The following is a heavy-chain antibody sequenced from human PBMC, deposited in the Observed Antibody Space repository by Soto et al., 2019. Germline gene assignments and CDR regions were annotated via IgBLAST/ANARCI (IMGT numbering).Heavy chain of an antibody. J-gene: IGHJ6*02. CDR1: GGPFSSYA. D-gene: IGHD2-15*01. Sequence: ASVKVSCKASGGPFSSYAISWGRQAPGQGLEWMGGIIPIFGTANYAQKFQGRVTITADKSTSTAYMELSSLRSEDTAVYYCAREGVAAHYGMDVWGQGTTVTVSS. CDR2: IIPIFGTA. CDR3: AREGVAAHYGMDV. V-gene: IGHV1-69*06.